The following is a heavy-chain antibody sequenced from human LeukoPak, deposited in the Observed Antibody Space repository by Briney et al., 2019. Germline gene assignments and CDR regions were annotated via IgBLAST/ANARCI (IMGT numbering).Heavy chain of an antibody. J-gene: IGHJ4*02. CDR2: IYYSGTT. V-gene: IGHV4-59*08. D-gene: IGHD3-3*01. CDR1: GDSISSFY. CDR3: ARVTLYFDFSTGNHYYFDS. Sequence: PSETLSLTCTVSGDSISSFYWSWIRQTPGKGLEWIGYIYYSGTTTYNPSLKSRVTISIDTSTNQFSLQLTSVTAADTAVYYCARVTLYFDFSTGNHYYFDSWGQGSLVIVSS.